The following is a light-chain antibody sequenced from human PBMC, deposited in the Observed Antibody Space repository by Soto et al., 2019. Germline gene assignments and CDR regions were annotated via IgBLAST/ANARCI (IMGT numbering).Light chain of an antibody. J-gene: IGKJ4*01. Sequence: VVLTQSPGTLSLSPGERASLSCRASQSVGSNYLAWYQQKPGQAPRLLIYDGCSRATGIPDRFSGGGSGTDFTLTISRLEPEDFAVYYCQQFSSYPLTFGGGTKVDIK. CDR3: QQFSSYPLT. CDR1: QSVGSNY. CDR2: DGC. V-gene: IGKV3-20*01.